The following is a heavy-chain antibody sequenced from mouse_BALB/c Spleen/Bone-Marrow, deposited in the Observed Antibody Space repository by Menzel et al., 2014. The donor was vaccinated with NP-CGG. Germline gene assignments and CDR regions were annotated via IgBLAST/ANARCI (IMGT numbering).Heavy chain of an antibody. CDR1: GITLSSFG. Sequence: EVQLVESGGGLVQPGGSRKLSCAASGITLSSFGMHWVRQAPEKGLEWVAYISSGSSTIYYADTVKGRFTISRDNPKNTLFLQMTSLRSEDTAMYYCARDYGYAMDYWGQGTSVTVSS. J-gene: IGHJ4*01. V-gene: IGHV5-17*02. D-gene: IGHD1-1*01. CDR3: ARDYGYAMDY. CDR2: ISSGSSTI.